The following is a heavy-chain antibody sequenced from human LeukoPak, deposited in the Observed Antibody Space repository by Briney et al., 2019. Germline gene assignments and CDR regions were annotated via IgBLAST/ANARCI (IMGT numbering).Heavy chain of an antibody. CDR1: GGSISSGGYS. V-gene: IGHV4-30-2*01. Sequence: PSETLSLTCAVSGGSISSGGYSWSWLRQPPGKGLEWIGYIYHSGSTYYNPSLKSRVTISVDRSKNQFSLKLSSVTAADTAVYYCARVRGSYYDTSGPNFDYWGQGTLVTVSS. J-gene: IGHJ4*02. D-gene: IGHD3-22*01. CDR3: ARVRGSYYDTSGPNFDY. CDR2: IYHSGST.